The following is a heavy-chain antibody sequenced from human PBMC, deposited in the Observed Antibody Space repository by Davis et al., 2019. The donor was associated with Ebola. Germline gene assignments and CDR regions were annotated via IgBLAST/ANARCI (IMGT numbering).Heavy chain of an antibody. CDR3: AKSTVTHYYFGLDV. CDR1: DFNVRSNY. V-gene: IGHV3-9*01. D-gene: IGHD4-11*01. Sequence: GGSLRLSCAVSDFNVRSNYMSWVRQAPGKGLEWVSGITWNSGSIGYADSVKGRFTISRDNAKNSLYLQMNSLRPEDTAIYFCAKSTVTHYYFGLDVWGQGTTVTVSS. J-gene: IGHJ6*02. CDR2: ITWNSGSI.